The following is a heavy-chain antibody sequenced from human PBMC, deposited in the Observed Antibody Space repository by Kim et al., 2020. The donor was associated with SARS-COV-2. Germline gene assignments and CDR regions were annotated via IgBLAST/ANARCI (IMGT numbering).Heavy chain of an antibody. CDR3: AKDGGDGYNLRGGYFDY. V-gene: IGHV3-9*01. J-gene: IGHJ4*02. Sequence: SRKGRFNISSDNAKNSLDLQMNSLGAEDTALYYCAKDGGDGYNLRGGYFDYWGQGTLVTVSS. D-gene: IGHD5-12*01.